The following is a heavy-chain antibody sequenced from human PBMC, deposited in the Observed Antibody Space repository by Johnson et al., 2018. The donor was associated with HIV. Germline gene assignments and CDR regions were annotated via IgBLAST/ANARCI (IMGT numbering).Heavy chain of an antibody. CDR2: IKQDGSEK. CDR1: GFTFSSYW. J-gene: IGHJ3*01. Sequence: VQLVESGGGLVQPGGSLRLSCAASGFTFSSYWMSWVRQAPGKGLEWVANIKQDGSEKYYVDSVKGRFTISRDNAKNSLYLQMNSLRAEDTAVYNCAKADTMAGDAFDFWGIGTRVTVSS. CDR3: AKADTMAGDAFDF. V-gene: IGHV3-7*05. D-gene: IGHD2-2*01.